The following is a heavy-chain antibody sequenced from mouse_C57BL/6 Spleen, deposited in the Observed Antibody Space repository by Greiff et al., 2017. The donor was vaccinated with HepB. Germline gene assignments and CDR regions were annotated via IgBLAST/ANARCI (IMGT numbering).Heavy chain of an antibody. CDR2: IYPRSGNT. CDR1: GYTFTSYG. D-gene: IGHD2-4*01. CDR3: ARSEARITTGYYYAMDY. V-gene: IGHV1-81*01. J-gene: IGHJ4*01. Sequence: QVQLQQSGAELARPGASVKLSCKASGYTFTSYGISWVKQRTGQGLEWIGEIYPRSGNTYYNEKFKGKATLTADKSSSTAYMELRSLTSEDSAVYFCARSEARITTGYYYAMDYWGQGTSVTVSS.